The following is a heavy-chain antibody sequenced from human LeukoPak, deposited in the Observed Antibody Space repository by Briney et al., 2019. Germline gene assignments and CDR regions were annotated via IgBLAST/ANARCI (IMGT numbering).Heavy chain of an antibody. CDR1: GFTVSSYG. D-gene: IGHD6-13*01. CDR3: AKARIAAAGTGAFDV. J-gene: IGHJ3*01. CDR2: FSATDGSA. Sequence: GGALRLSCAASGFTVSSYGMTWVRLAPGKGLEWVSAFSATDGSAQYAESVKGRFTISRDNSKNSLYLQMNSLRDEDTAVYYCAKARIAAAGTGAFDVWGQGTMVTVSS. V-gene: IGHV3-23*01.